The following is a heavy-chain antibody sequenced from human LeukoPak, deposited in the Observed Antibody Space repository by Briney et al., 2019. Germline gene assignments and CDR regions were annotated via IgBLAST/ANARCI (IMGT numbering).Heavy chain of an antibody. Sequence: GASVKVSCKASGYTFTSYDINWVRQATGQGLEWMGWMNPNSGNTGYAQKFQGRVTITRNTSISTAYMELSSLRSEDTAVYYCARGVIVVVPAAIDYYYYMDVWGKGTTVTVSS. J-gene: IGHJ6*03. D-gene: IGHD2-2*02. CDR1: GYTFTSYD. CDR3: ARGVIVVVPAAIDYYYYMDV. V-gene: IGHV1-8*03. CDR2: MNPNSGNT.